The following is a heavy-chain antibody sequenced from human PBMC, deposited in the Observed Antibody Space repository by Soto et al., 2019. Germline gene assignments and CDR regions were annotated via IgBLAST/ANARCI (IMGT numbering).Heavy chain of an antibody. D-gene: IGHD3-10*02. CDR2: NNTAKGDT. CDR1: GYRFTTLP. V-gene: IGHV1-3*04. CDR3: ARDRHPTAYYVNDAFNV. J-gene: IGHJ3*01. Sequence: QAQLVQSGAEVTKPGASVKISCKASGYRFTTLPIHWVRQAPGQGLEWMGWNNTAKGDTKYSLKYEGRITLTRDPSTFTTYLELTTLTSEDTAVYFCARDRHPTAYYVNDAFNVWGQGTMISVSS.